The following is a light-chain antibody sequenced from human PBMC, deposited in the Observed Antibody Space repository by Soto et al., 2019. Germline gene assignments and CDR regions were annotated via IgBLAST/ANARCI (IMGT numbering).Light chain of an antibody. CDR2: EVT. CDR1: SSDVGGYNF. CDR3: SSYAATNNYV. Sequence: QSVLTQPPSASGSPGQSVTISCTGTSSDVGGYNFVSWYRQYPGKAPQLIIYEVTKRPSGFPDRFSGSKSGNTASLTVSGLQAEDEADYYCSSYAATNNYVFGSGTQLTVL. V-gene: IGLV2-8*01. J-gene: IGLJ7*01.